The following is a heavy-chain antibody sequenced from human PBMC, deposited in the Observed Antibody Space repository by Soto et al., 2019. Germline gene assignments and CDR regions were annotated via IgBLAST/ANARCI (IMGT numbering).Heavy chain of an antibody. J-gene: IGHJ4*02. CDR3: AKVIQAGYMIVVVGFDY. CDR2: ISGSGGST. CDR1: GFTFSSYA. Sequence: PGGSLRLSCAASGFTFSSYAMSWVRQAPGKGLEWVSAISGSGGSTYYADSVKGRFTISRDNSKNTLYLQMNSLRAEDTAVYYCAKVIQAGYMIVVVGFDYWGQGTLVTVSS. V-gene: IGHV3-23*01. D-gene: IGHD3-22*01.